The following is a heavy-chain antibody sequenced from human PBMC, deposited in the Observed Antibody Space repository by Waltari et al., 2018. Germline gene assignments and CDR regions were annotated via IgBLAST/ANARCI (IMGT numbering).Heavy chain of an antibody. J-gene: IGHJ4*02. V-gene: IGHV1-3*01. D-gene: IGHD6-13*01. CDR3: ARGFGSWYARVGTPGGY. Sequence: QVQLVQSGAEVKKPGASVKVSCKASGYTFTRYAMHWVRQAPGQRLEWMGWINAGNGNTKYSQKFQGRVTITRDTSASTAYMELSSLRSEDTAVYYCARGFGSWYARVGTPGGYWGQGTLVTVSS. CDR2: INAGNGNT. CDR1: GYTFTRYA.